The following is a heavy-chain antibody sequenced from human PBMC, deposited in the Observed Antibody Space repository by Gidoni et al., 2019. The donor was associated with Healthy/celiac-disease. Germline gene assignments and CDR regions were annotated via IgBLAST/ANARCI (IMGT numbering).Heavy chain of an antibody. V-gene: IGHV4-39*01. CDR3: ARQLELRSNWFDP. Sequence: QLQLQESGPGLVKPSETLSLTCTVSGGSISSSSYYWGWIRQPPGKGREWIGSIYYSGSTYYNPSLKRRVTISVDTSKNQFSLKLSSVTAADTAVYYCARQLELRSNWFDPWGQGTLVTVSS. J-gene: IGHJ5*02. D-gene: IGHD1-7*01. CDR2: IYYSGST. CDR1: GGSISSSSYY.